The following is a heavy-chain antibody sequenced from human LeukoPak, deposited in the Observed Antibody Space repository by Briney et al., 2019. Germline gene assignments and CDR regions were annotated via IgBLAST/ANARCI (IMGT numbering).Heavy chain of an antibody. CDR1: GFTFRSYA. V-gene: IGHV3-23*01. Sequence: PGGSLRLSCAASGFTFRSYAMGWVRQAPGKGLEWVSSISATGGSTYYADSVKGRFTISRDNSKNTLYLRMNSLRAEDTALYYCARVEYSSGWYGSPYYFDYWGQGTLVTVSS. J-gene: IGHJ4*02. D-gene: IGHD6-19*01. CDR3: ARVEYSSGWYGSPYYFDY. CDR2: ISATGGST.